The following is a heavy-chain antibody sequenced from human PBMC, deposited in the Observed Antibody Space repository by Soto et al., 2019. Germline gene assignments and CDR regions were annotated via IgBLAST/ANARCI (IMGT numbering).Heavy chain of an antibody. Sequence: GGSLRLSCAASGFTFSSYAMSWVRQAPGKGLEWVSAIRGSGGSTYYADSVKGRFTISRDNSKNTLYLQMNSLRAEDTAVYYCASRSGTTGTTSPAGGYYWGQGTLVTVSS. J-gene: IGHJ4*02. D-gene: IGHD1-1*01. CDR2: IRGSGGST. CDR1: GFTFSSYA. V-gene: IGHV3-23*01. CDR3: ASRSGTTGTTSPAGGYY.